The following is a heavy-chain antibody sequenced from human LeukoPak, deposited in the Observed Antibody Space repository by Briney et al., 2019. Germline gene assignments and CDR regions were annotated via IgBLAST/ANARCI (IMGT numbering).Heavy chain of an antibody. D-gene: IGHD5-24*01. CDR2: ISAYNGNT. CDR3: ARSSRRRDGYNHTPIY. Sequence: VASVKVSCEASGGTFSSYGISWVRQAPGQGLEWMGWISAYNGNTNYAQKLQGRVTMTTDTSTSTAYMELRSLRSDDTAVYYCARSSRRRDGYNHTPIYWGQGTLVTVSS. V-gene: IGHV1-18*01. J-gene: IGHJ4*02. CDR1: GGTFSSYG.